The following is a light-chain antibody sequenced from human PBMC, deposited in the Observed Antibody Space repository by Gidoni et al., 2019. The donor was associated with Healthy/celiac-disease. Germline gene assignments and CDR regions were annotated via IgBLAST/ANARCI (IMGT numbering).Light chain of an antibody. Sequence: DIVMTQSPLSLPVTPGEPASISCSSSQSLLHSNGYNYLDWYLQKPGQSPQLLIDWGSNRASGVPDRFSGSGSGTDFTLKISRVEAEDVGVYYCMQALQTPYTFGQGTKLEIK. CDR1: QSLLHSNGYNY. CDR3: MQALQTPYT. V-gene: IGKV2-28*01. CDR2: WGS. J-gene: IGKJ2*01.